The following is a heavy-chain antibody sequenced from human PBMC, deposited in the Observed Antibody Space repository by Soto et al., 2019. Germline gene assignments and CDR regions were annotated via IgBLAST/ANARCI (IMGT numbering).Heavy chain of an antibody. J-gene: IGHJ3*02. CDR3: ARDVSPGSSSLYLDAFDI. CDR1: GFTLSAYW. CDR2: INRDGSKK. Sequence: EVHLEETGGDLVQPGGSLRLSCAASGFTLSAYWMTWVRQAPGKGLEWVANINRDGSKKSYLDSVRGRFTISRDNVGNSLYLQMDSLRADGTALYYCARDVSPGSSSLYLDAFDIWGQGTMVTVSS. V-gene: IGHV3-7*05. D-gene: IGHD6-13*01.